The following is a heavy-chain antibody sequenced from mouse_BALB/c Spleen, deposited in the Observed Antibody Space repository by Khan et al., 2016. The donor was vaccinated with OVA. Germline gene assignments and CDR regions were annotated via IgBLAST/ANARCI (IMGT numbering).Heavy chain of an antibody. J-gene: IGHJ4*01. CDR3: ASGGGMDY. Sequence: EVKLLESGPGLVKPSQSLSLTCTVIGYSITSHYSWNWIRQFPGNKLEWMAYITYSGITAYNPSLKSRISITRETSKTQFFLQLNSVTTEDTATYFCASGGGMDYWGQGTSVTVSS. CDR1: GYSITSHYS. V-gene: IGHV3-2*02. CDR2: ITYSGIT.